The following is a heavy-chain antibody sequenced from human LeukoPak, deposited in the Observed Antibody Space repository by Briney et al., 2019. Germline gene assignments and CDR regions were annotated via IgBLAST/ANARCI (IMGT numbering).Heavy chain of an antibody. CDR3: SRDLIVVVPAAHNSFYYYYGMDV. CDR2: IRSKAYGGTT. CDR1: GFTFSSYA. Sequence: PGGSLRLSCAASGFTFSSYAMSWVRQAPGKGLEWVGFIRSKAYGGTTENAASVKGRFTISRDDSKSIAYLQMNSLKTEDTAVYYCSRDLIVVVPAAHNSFYYYYGMDVWGQGTTVTVSS. J-gene: IGHJ6*02. V-gene: IGHV3-49*04. D-gene: IGHD2-2*01.